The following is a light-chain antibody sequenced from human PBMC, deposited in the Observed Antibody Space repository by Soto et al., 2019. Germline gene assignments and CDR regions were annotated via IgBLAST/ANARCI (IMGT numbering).Light chain of an antibody. CDR3: QQYNSLHP. Sequence: DIQMTQSPSTLSASVGDRVTITCRASQSISSWLAWYQQKPGKAPKLLIYKASSLESGVPSRFSGSGSVTEFTLTISSLKPDEFATYYCQQYNSLHPVGQGTKLEIK. CDR2: KAS. V-gene: IGKV1-5*03. J-gene: IGKJ2*01. CDR1: QSISSW.